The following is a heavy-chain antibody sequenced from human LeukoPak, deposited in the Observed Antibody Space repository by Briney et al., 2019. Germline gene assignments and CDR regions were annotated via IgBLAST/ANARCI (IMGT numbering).Heavy chain of an antibody. CDR3: ARELLPYGMDV. CDR1: GGSFSGYY. CDR2: INHSGST. J-gene: IGHJ6*02. D-gene: IGHD1-26*01. V-gene: IGHV4-34*01. Sequence: SETLSLTCAVYGGSFSGYYWSWIRQPPGKGLEWIGEINHSGSTNYNPSLKSRVTISVDTSKNQFSLKLSSVTAADTAAYYCARELLPYGMDVWGQGTTVTVSS.